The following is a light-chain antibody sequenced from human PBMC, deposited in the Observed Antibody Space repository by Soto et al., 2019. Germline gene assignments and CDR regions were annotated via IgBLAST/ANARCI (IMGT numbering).Light chain of an antibody. CDR1: SSDVGGYNY. Sequence: QSVLTQPASVSVSPGQSITISCTGTSSDVGGYNYVSWYQQHPGKAPKLMIYEVSNRPSGVSNRFSGSRSGNTASLTISGLQAEDEADYYCSSYTSSSTRCVFGTGTKVTVL. CDR3: SSYTSSSTRCV. V-gene: IGLV2-14*01. CDR2: EVS. J-gene: IGLJ1*01.